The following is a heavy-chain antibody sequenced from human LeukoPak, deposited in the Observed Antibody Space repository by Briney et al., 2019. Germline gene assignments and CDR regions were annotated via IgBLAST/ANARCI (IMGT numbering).Heavy chain of an antibody. J-gene: IGHJ6*02. CDR3: ARAYYSDSSGYYPSYGMDV. V-gene: IGHV3-21*01. CDR2: ITSSSTYM. Sequence: GGSPRLSCAASGFTFSSYSMNWVRQAPGKGLEWVSSITSSSTYMYDADSVKGRFTISRDNAKNSLYLQMNSLRAEDTAVYYCARAYYSDSSGYYPSYGMDVWGQGTTVTVSS. D-gene: IGHD3-22*01. CDR1: GFTFSSYS.